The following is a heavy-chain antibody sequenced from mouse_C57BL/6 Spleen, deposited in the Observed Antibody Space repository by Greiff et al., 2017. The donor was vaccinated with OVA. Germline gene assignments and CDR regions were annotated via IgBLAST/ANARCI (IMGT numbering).Heavy chain of an antibody. D-gene: IGHD1-1*01. CDR2: INPYNGGT. Sequence: EVQLQESGPVLVKPGASVKMSCKASGYTFTDYYMNWVKQSHGKSLEWIGVINPYNGGTSYNQKFKGKAALTVDKSSSTAYMELNSLTSEDSAVYYCARQDYYGSSYEAMDYWGQGTSVTVSS. CDR1: GYTFTDYY. CDR3: ARQDYYGSSYEAMDY. J-gene: IGHJ4*01. V-gene: IGHV1-19*01.